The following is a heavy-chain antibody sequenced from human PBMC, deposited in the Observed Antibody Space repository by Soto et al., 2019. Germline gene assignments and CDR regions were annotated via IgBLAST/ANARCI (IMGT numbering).Heavy chain of an antibody. V-gene: IGHV4-59*01. Sequence: SETLSLTCTVSGGSISSYYWSWIRQPPGKGLEWIGYIYYSGNTNYNPSLKSRVTISVDTSKNQFSLKLSSVTAADTAVYYCARVYSGSYSDYWGQGTLVTVSS. CDR3: ARVYSGSYSDY. CDR1: GGSISSYY. D-gene: IGHD1-26*01. J-gene: IGHJ4*02. CDR2: IYYSGNT.